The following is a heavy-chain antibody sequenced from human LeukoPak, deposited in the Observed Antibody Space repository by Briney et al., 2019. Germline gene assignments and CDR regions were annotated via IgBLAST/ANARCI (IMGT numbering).Heavy chain of an antibody. Sequence: PGGSLRLSCAASGITFSRYSMSWVRQAPGKGLEWVSAISGSGGSTYYADSVKGRFTISRDNSKNTLYLQMNSLRAEDTAVYYCAKVKDYGDYGVYFDYWGQGTLVTVSS. CDR3: AKVKDYGDYGVYFDY. V-gene: IGHV3-23*01. CDR2: ISGSGGST. J-gene: IGHJ4*02. CDR1: GITFSRYS. D-gene: IGHD4-17*01.